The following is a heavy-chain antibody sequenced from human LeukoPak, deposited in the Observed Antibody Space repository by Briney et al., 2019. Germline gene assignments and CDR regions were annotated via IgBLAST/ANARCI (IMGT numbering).Heavy chain of an antibody. CDR2: ISGSGGST. Sequence: GGSLRLFCAASGFTFSSYAMSWVRQAPGKGLEWVSAISGSGGSTYYADSVKGRFTISRDNSKNTLYLQMNSLRAEDTAVYYCAKAPRIVVVTAADYWGQGTLVTVSS. J-gene: IGHJ4*02. CDR3: AKAPRIVVVTAADY. CDR1: GFTFSSYA. V-gene: IGHV3-23*01. D-gene: IGHD2-21*02.